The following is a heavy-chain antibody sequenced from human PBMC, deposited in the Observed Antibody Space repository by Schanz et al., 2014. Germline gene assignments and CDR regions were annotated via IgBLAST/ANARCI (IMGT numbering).Heavy chain of an antibody. J-gene: IGHJ2*01. V-gene: IGHV3-48*03. CDR2: MNESHSTI. D-gene: IGHD1-26*01. CDR1: GFSFSSYA. Sequence: EVHLVESGGGLVQPGGSLRLSCAASGFSFSSYAMGWVRQARGKGLEWVSAMNESHSTIYYADSVKGRFTISRDNAKNSLFLQMNSLRADDTAVYYCARNRGSGGQNWYFDLWGRGTLVTVSS. CDR3: ARNRGSGGQNWYFDL.